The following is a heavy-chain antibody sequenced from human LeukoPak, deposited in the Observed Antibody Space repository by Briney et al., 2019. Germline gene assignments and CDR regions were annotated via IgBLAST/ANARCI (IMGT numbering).Heavy chain of an antibody. J-gene: IGHJ4*02. D-gene: IGHD4-17*01. CDR3: AKRPSDYGDYVTYFDY. CDR1: GFSFISYG. Sequence: GGSLRLSCAASGFSFISYGMHWVRQAPGKGLEWVGVMSDDGRNKKYADSVKGRFTISRDNSKDTLYLQMNSLRDEDTAVYYCAKRPSDYGDYVTYFDYWGQGTLVTVSS. CDR2: MSDDGRNK. V-gene: IGHV3-30*18.